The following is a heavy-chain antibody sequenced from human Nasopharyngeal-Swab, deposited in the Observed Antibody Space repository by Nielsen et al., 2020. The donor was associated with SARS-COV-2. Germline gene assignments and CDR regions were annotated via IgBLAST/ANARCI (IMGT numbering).Heavy chain of an antibody. CDR1: GFTFSYYY. CDR3: ARDWVGYCSSTSCPSI. D-gene: IGHD2-2*03. V-gene: IGHV3-11*01. Sequence: GGSLRLSCAASGFTFSYYYMSWIRQAPGKGLEWVSYISSSGSTIYYADSVKGRFTISRDNAKNSLYLQMNSLRAEDTAVYYCARDWVGYCSSTSCPSIWGQGTLVTISS. CDR2: ISSSGSTI. J-gene: IGHJ4*02.